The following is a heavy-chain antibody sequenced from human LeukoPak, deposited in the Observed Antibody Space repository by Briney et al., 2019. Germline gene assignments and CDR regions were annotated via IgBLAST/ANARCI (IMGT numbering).Heavy chain of an antibody. J-gene: IGHJ4*02. V-gene: IGHV4-34*01. D-gene: IGHD2-21*01. CDR2: IYYSGST. Sequence: SETLSLTCAVYGGSFSGYYWSWIRQPPGKGLEWIGSIYYSGSTYYNPSLKSRVTISVDTSKNQFSLKLSSVTAADTAVYYCARLDDGEGDYWGQGTLVTVSS. CDR1: GGSFSGYY. CDR3: ARLDDGEGDY.